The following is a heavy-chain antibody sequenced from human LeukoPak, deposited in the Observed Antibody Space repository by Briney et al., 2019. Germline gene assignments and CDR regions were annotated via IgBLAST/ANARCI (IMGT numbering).Heavy chain of an antibody. Sequence: ASVKVSCKASGYTFTSYYMHWVRQAPGQGLEWMGIINPSGGSTSYAQKFQGRVTMTTDTSTSTAYMELRSLRSDDTAVYYCARVPWGPSKYYDYVWGSYRPLSPDYWGQGTLVTVSS. D-gene: IGHD3-16*02. CDR2: INPSGGST. V-gene: IGHV1-46*01. J-gene: IGHJ4*02. CDR1: GYTFTSYY. CDR3: ARVPWGPSKYYDYVWGSYRPLSPDY.